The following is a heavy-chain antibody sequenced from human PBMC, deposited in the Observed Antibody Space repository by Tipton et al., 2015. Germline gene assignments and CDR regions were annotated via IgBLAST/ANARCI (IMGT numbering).Heavy chain of an antibody. CDR1: GDTFSRYA. CDR2: TIPILGTS. D-gene: IGHD3-16*01. J-gene: IGHJ6*02. CDR3: ARDVMITFGGVMDV. V-gene: IGHV1-69*01. Sequence: QSGPEVKKPGSSVKVSCKASGDTFSRYAISWVRQAPGQGLEWMGGTIPILGTSNYGQKFQGRVTITADESTSTAYMELSSLRSEDTAVYYCARDVMITFGGVMDVWGQGTTVTVSS.